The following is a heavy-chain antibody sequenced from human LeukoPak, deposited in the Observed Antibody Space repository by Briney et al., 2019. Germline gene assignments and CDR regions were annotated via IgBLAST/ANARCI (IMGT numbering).Heavy chain of an antibody. CDR3: ARDRGSGSYYNSPDNWFDP. D-gene: IGHD3-10*01. CDR1: GYTFTSYA. Sequence: ASVKVSCKASGYTFTSYAMHWVRQAPGQRLEWMGWVNAGNGNTKYSQKFQGRVTITRDTSASTAYMELSSLRSEDTAVYYCARDRGSGSYYNSPDNWFDPWGQGTLVTVSS. J-gene: IGHJ5*02. CDR2: VNAGNGNT. V-gene: IGHV1-3*01.